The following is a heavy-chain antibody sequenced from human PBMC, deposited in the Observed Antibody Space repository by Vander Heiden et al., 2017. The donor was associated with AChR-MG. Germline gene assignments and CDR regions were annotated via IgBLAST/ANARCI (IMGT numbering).Heavy chain of an antibody. Sequence: QVQLVESGGGVVQPGRSLRLSCAASGFTFSSYAMHWVRQAPGKGLEWVAVISYDGSNKYYADSVKGRFTISRDNSKNTLYLQMNSLRAEDTAVYYCARVVTMIVVVPGYWGQGTLVTVSS. V-gene: IGHV3-30-3*01. CDR3: ARVVTMIVVVPGY. CDR1: GFTFSSYA. D-gene: IGHD3-22*01. J-gene: IGHJ4*02. CDR2: ISYDGSNK.